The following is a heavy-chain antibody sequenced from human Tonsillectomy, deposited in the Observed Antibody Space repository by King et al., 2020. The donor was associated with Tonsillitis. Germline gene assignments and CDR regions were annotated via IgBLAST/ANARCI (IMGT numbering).Heavy chain of an antibody. J-gene: IGHJ2*01. CDR2: ISYDGSNK. Sequence: VQLVESGGGVVQPGRSLRLSCAASGFTFSSYAMHWVRQAPGKGLEWVAVISYDGSNKYYADSVKGRFTISRDNSKNTLYLQMNSLRAEDTAVYYCVRVMWEWELPHTFSWYFDLWGRGTLVTVSS. CDR1: GFTFSSYA. D-gene: IGHD1-26*01. V-gene: IGHV3-30*04. CDR3: VRVMWEWELPHTFSWYFDL.